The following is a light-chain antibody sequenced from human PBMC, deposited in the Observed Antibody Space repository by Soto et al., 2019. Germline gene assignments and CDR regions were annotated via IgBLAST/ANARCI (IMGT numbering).Light chain of an antibody. Sequence: QSVLTQPASVSGSPGQSITIACTGSSSDVGGSKYVAWYQQPPGKAPRIIIYDVSDRPSGVSYRFSGSKSGNTASLTITGLQAEDEADYYCGSYTTFNTTVFGGGTKLTVL. J-gene: IGLJ3*02. CDR3: GSYTTFNTTV. V-gene: IGLV2-14*01. CDR1: SSDVGGSKY. CDR2: DVS.